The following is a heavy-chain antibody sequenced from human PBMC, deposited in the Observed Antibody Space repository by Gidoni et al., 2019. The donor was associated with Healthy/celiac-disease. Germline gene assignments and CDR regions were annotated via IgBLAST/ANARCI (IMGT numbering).Heavy chain of an antibody. CDR2: ISSSSSTI. CDR3: AREVYCSGGSCYSGWFDP. D-gene: IGHD2-15*01. J-gene: IGHJ5*02. Sequence: EVQLVESGGGLVQPGGSLRPACAASGFTCSSYSMNWVRQAPGKGLEWVSYISSSSSTIYYADSVKGRFTISRDNAKNSLYLQMNSLRDEDTAVYYCAREVYCSGGSCYSGWFDPWGQGTLVTVSS. CDR1: GFTCSSYS. V-gene: IGHV3-48*02.